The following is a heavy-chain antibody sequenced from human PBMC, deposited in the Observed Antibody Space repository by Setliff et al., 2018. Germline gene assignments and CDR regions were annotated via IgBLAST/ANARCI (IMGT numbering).Heavy chain of an antibody. CDR1: GGPINSDRYY. J-gene: IGHJ4*02. D-gene: IGHD3-3*01. V-gene: IGHV4-39*01. Sequence: PSETLSLTCTVSGGPINSDRYYWGWIRQPPGKGLEWIGSMYSSGSTYYNPSLKSRVAISVDTSQNQFSLKLSSVTAADTAAYYCASHPRVTIFGVVAFDYWGQGILVTVSS. CDR3: ASHPRVTIFGVVAFDY. CDR2: MYSSGST.